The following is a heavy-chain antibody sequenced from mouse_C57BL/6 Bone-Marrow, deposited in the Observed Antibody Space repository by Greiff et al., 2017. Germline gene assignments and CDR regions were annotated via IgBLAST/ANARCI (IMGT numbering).Heavy chain of an antibody. V-gene: IGHV1-19*01. D-gene: IGHD1-1*01. CDR3: ARGGYYGSRAWFAY. Sequence: EVQLQESGPVLVKPGASVKMSCKASGYTFTDYYMNWVKQSHGKSLEWIGVINPYNGGTSYNQKFKGKATLTVDKSSSTAYMELNSLTSEDSAVYYCARGGYYGSRAWFAYWGQGTLVTVSA. CDR1: GYTFTDYY. CDR2: INPYNGGT. J-gene: IGHJ3*01.